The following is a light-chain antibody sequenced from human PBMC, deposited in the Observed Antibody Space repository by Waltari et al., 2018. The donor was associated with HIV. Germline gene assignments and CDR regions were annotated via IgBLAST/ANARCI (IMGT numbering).Light chain of an antibody. CDR3: SSYTGSDTLLGV. J-gene: IGLJ1*01. V-gene: IGLV2-14*01. CDR1: RSDVGAYNY. CDR2: DVN. Sequence: QSALTQPASVSGSPGQSITIPCTGTRSDVGAYNYVSWYQQHPGQAPKLIIYDVNYRPSGISSRFSGSKSGNTASLTISGLQAEDEADYYCSSYTGSDTLLGVFGTGTKVTVL.